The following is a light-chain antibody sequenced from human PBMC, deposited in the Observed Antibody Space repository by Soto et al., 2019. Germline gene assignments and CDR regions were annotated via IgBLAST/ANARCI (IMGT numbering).Light chain of an antibody. CDR3: AAWDDILNGYV. V-gene: IGLV1-44*01. CDR1: SSNIGTNS. Sequence: QSVLTQPPSASGYPGQRVTISCSGSSSNIGTNSVHWYQQLSGAAPKLLIDTNYQRHPGVHNRFSGYKSGTSASLAISGLQSDDEADYYCAAWDDILNGYVFGTGTKLTVL. J-gene: IGLJ1*01. CDR2: TNY.